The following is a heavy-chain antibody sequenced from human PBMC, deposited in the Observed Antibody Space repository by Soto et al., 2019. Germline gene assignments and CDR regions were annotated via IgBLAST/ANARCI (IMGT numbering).Heavy chain of an antibody. V-gene: IGHV4-30-2*01. J-gene: IGHJ4*02. CDR2: IYHSGST. Sequence: QLQLQESGSGLVKPSQTLSLTCAVSGGSISIGGYSWSWIRQPPGKCLEWIGYIYHSGSTYYNPSTKSRVTISVDRSKNQSSLKLSSVTAADTAVYYCARAGGLGAVAVDYWGQGALVTVSA. CDR3: ARAGGLGAVAVDY. D-gene: IGHD6-19*01. CDR1: GGSISIGGYS.